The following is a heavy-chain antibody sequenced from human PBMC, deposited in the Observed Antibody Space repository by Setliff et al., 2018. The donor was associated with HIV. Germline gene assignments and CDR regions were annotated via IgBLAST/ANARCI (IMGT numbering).Heavy chain of an antibody. CDR3: ARDGYGSGWYVGAFDI. D-gene: IGHD6-19*01. V-gene: IGHV3-21*01. CDR1: GFTFSTYS. CDR2: ISSSSSYI. J-gene: IGHJ3*02. Sequence: SLRLSCAASGFTFSTYSMNWVRQAPGKGLEWVSSISSSSSYIYYADSVKGRFTISRDNAKNSLYLQMDSLRAEATAVYYCARDGYGSGWYVGAFDIWGQGTMVTVSS.